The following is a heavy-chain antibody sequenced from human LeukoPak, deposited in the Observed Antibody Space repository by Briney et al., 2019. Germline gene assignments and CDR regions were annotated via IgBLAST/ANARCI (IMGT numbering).Heavy chain of an antibody. D-gene: IGHD1-26*01. CDR3: AISGSYPYYYYCMDV. CDR1: GGSISSYY. Sequence: PPETLSLTCTVSGGSISSYYWSWIRQPPGKGLEWIGYIYYSGSTNYNPSLKSRVTISVDTSKNQFSLKLSSVTAADTAVYYCAISGSYPYYYYCMDVWSKGTTVTVSS. J-gene: IGHJ6*03. V-gene: IGHV4-59*01. CDR2: IYYSGST.